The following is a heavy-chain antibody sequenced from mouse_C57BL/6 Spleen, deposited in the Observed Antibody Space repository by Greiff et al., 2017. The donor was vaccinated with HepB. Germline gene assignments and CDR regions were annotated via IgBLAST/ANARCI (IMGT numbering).Heavy chain of an antibody. D-gene: IGHD1-1*01. Sequence: EVNLVESGGGLVKPGGSLKLSCAASGFTFSSYAMSWVRQTPEKRLEWVATISDGGSYTYYPDNVKGRFTISRDNAKNNLYLQMSHLKSEDTAMYYCARDLETTVVATDYWYFDVWGTGTTVTVSS. CDR2: ISDGGSYT. J-gene: IGHJ1*03. V-gene: IGHV5-4*01. CDR1: GFTFSSYA. CDR3: ARDLETTVVATDYWYFDV.